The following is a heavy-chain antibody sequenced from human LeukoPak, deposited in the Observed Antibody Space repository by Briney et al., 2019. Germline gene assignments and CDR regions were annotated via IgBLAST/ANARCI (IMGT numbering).Heavy chain of an antibody. V-gene: IGHV3-30*02. CDR2: IRYDGSNK. CDR3: AKDVRKGIVATSP. Sequence: GGSLRLSCAASGFTFSSYGMHWVRQAPGKGLEWVAFIRYDGSNKYYADSVKGRFTISRDNSKNTLYLQMNSLRAEDTAVYYCAKDVRKGIVATSPWGQGTLVTVSS. D-gene: IGHD5-12*01. J-gene: IGHJ5*02. CDR1: GFTFSSYG.